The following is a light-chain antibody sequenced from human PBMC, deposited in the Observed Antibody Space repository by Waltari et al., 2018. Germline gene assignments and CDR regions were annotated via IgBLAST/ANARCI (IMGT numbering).Light chain of an antibody. CDR1: SGNVGGYDY. CDR2: EVS. CDR3: SSYTSSSTWV. Sequence: QSALTQPPSVSGSPGQSITISCTGTSGNVGGYDYVPWYQQHPGKAPKLMIYEVSNRPSGVSNRFSGSKSGNTASLTVSGLQAEDEADYYCSSYTSSSTWVFGGGTKLTVL. V-gene: IGLV2-14*01. J-gene: IGLJ3*02.